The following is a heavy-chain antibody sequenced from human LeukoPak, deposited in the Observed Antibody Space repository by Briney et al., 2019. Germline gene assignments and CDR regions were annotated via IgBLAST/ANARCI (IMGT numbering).Heavy chain of an antibody. V-gene: IGHV3-23*01. J-gene: IGHJ4*02. CDR1: GFTFSTYS. CDR2: IGGGGFTA. D-gene: IGHD4-11*01. Sequence: GSLRLSREASGFTFSTYSMSWVRQAPGKGLEWVSVIGGGGFTAYYADSVKGRFTISRDNSKNTLHLQMNSLRAEDTAVYYCAKDSRRFDYWGQGTLVTVSS. CDR3: AKDSRRFDY.